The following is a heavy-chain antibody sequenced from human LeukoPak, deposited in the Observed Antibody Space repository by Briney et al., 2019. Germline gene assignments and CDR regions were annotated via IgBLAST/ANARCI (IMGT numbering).Heavy chain of an antibody. CDR1: GYTFTGYY. V-gene: IGHV1-2*02. Sequence: EASVKVSCKASGYTFTGYYMHWVRQAPGQGLEWMGWIDPNSGGTNYAQKFQGRVTMTRDTSISTAYMELSRLRSDDTAVYYCAAPYCSSTSCYLQAFDIWGQGTMVTVSS. CDR2: IDPNSGGT. J-gene: IGHJ3*02. CDR3: AAPYCSSTSCYLQAFDI. D-gene: IGHD2-2*01.